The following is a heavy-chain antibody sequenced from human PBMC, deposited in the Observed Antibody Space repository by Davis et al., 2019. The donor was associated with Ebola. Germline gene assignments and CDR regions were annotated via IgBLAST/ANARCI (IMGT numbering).Heavy chain of an antibody. D-gene: IGHD4-23*01. J-gene: IGHJ4*02. CDR1: AGTISSYY. Sequence: SETLSLTCTVSAGTISSYYWSWIRQPPGKGLEWTGYIYYSGSTNYNPSLKSRVTISVDTSKNQFSLKLSSVTAADTAVYYCAGRLRWPLDYWGQGTLVTVSS. CDR2: IYYSGST. CDR3: AGRLRWPLDY. V-gene: IGHV4-59*01.